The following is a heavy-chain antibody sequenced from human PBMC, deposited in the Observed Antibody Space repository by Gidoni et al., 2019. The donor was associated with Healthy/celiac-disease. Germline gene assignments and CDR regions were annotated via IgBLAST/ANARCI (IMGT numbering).Heavy chain of an antibody. D-gene: IGHD6-6*01. J-gene: IGHJ4*02. CDR3: AKEHSSSRRVDY. Sequence: EVQLLESGGGLVQPGGSLRLSCAASGFPFSSYAMSWVRQDPGKGLEWVSAISGSGGSTYYADSVKGRFTISRDNSKNTLYLQMNSLRAEDTAVYYCAKEHSSSRRVDYWGQGTLVTVSS. V-gene: IGHV3-23*01. CDR1: GFPFSSYA. CDR2: ISGSGGST.